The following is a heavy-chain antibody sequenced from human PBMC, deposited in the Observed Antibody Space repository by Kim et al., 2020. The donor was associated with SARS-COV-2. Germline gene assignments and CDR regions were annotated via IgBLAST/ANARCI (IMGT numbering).Heavy chain of an antibody. V-gene: IGHV3-21*01. D-gene: IGHD1-7*01. CDR3: ARAPYNWNYGRYFDL. Sequence: DSVKGRFTISRDNAKNSLYLQMNSLRAEDTAVYYCARAPYNWNYGRYFDLWGRGTLVTVSS. J-gene: IGHJ2*01.